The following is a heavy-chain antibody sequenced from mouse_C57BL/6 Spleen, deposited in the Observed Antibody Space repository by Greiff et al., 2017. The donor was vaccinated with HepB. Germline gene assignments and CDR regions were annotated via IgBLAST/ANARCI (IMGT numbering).Heavy chain of an antibody. D-gene: IGHD2-4*01. Sequence: QVQLTESGAELVRPGASVTLSCKASGYTFTDYEMHWVKQTPVHGLEWIGAIDPETGGTAYNQKFKGKAILTADKSSSTAYMELSSLTSEDSAVYYWTRRKYDYDEGYAMDYWGQGTSVTVSS. V-gene: IGHV1-15*01. CDR1: GYTFTDYE. CDR2: IDPETGGT. CDR3: TRRKYDYDEGYAMDY. J-gene: IGHJ4*01.